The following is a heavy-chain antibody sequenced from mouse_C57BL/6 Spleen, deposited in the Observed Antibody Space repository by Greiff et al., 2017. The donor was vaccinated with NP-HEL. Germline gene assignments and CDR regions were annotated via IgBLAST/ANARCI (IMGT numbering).Heavy chain of an antibody. Sequence: QVQLQQPGAELVKPGASVKLSCKASGYTFTSYWMQWVKQRPGQGLEWIGEIDPSDSYTNYNQKFKGKATLTVDTSSSTAYMQLSSLTSEDSAVYYCARGDYDRGGFDYWGQGTTLTVSS. J-gene: IGHJ2*01. CDR1: GYTFTSYW. CDR2: IDPSDSYT. D-gene: IGHD2-4*01. V-gene: IGHV1-50*01. CDR3: ARGDYDRGGFDY.